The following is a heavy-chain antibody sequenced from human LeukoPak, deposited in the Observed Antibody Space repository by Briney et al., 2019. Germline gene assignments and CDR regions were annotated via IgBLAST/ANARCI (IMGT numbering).Heavy chain of an antibody. J-gene: IGHJ4*02. CDR1: GFTFSSYW. CDR2: IKQDGSEK. CDR3: ARGGPRYYYDSSGYFNFDY. Sequence: PGGSLRLSCAASGFTFSSYWMSWVRQAPGKGLEWVANIKQDGSEKYYVDSVKGRFTISRDNAKNSLYLQMNSLRAEDTAVYYCARGGPRYYYDSSGYFNFDYWGQGTLVTVSS. D-gene: IGHD3-22*01. V-gene: IGHV3-7*01.